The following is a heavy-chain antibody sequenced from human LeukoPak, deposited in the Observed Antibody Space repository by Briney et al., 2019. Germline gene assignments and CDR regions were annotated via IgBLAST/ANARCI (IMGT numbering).Heavy chain of an antibody. D-gene: IGHD6-19*01. J-gene: IGHJ5*02. CDR1: GGSISSSSYY. CDR3: ARQRGIAVAGSIWFDP. Sequence: PSETLSLTCTVSGGSISSSSYYWGWIRQPPGEGLEWIGSIYYSGSTYYNPSLKSRVTISVDTSKNQFSLKLSSVTAADTAVYYCARQRGIAVAGSIWFDPWGQGTLVTVSS. V-gene: IGHV4-39*01. CDR2: IYYSGST.